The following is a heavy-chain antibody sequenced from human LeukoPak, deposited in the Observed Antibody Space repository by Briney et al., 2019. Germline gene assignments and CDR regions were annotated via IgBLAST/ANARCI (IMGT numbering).Heavy chain of an antibody. V-gene: IGHV1-2*02. CDR2: INPNSGGT. CDR3: ARDPIVVVPAAIRPRSNWFDP. D-gene: IGHD2-2*02. Sequence: ASVKVSCKASGYTFNGYYMHWVRQAPGQGLEWVGWINPNSGGTNYAQKFQGRVTMTRDTSISTAYMELSRLRSDDTAVYYCARDPIVVVPAAIRPRSNWFDPWGQGTLVTVSS. J-gene: IGHJ5*02. CDR1: GYTFNGYY.